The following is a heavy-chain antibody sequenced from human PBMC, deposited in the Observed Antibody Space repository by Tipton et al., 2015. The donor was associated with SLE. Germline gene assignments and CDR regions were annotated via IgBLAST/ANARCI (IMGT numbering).Heavy chain of an antibody. V-gene: IGHV6-1*01. CDR1: GDSISSNSAA. CDR2: TYYRSRWYR. Sequence: GLVKPSQTLSLTCAISGDSISSNSAAWNWIRQSPSRGLEWLGRTYYRSRWYRDYAVSVKSRISIDADTSKNQISLQLNSVTPEDTAVYYCARGARGSYYAVAFDIWGQGTMVTVSS. CDR3: ARGARGSYYAVAFDI. J-gene: IGHJ3*02. D-gene: IGHD3-10*01.